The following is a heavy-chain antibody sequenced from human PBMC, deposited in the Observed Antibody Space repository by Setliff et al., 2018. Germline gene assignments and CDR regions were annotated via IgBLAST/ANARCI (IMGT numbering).Heavy chain of an antibody. Sequence: ASVKVSCKTSGFRFTNFGLHWVRQAPGQGPEWMGCISPYNGNTNYAQKFQDRVTMTTDTSTATVYMELKNLRSDDTAVYYCARSSGPRVVLAADFDYWGQGTLVTVSS. V-gene: IGHV1-18*01. CDR3: ARSSGPRVVLAADFDY. J-gene: IGHJ4*02. CDR1: GFRFTNFG. CDR2: ISPYNGNT. D-gene: IGHD5-12*01.